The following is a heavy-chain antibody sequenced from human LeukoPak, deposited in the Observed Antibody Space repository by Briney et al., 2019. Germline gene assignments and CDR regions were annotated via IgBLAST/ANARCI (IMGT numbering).Heavy chain of an antibody. CDR3: AREGYYGSGSPPSLYFDY. V-gene: IGHV3-30*03. J-gene: IGHJ4*02. CDR1: GFTVSSYA. D-gene: IGHD3-10*01. Sequence: PGGSLRLSCAASGFTVSSYAMSWVRQAPGKGLEWVAVTSSDLNVKLYADSVKGRFTISRDNSRSTLYLQMNSLRPEDTAIYYCAREGYYGSGSPPSLYFDYWGQGTLVTVSS. CDR2: TSSDLNVK.